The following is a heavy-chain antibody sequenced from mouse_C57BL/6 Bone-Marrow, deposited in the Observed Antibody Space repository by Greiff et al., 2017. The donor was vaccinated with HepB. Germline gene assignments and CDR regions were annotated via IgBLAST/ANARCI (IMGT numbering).Heavy chain of an antibody. V-gene: IGHV8-12*01. CDR3: ARLTTVRTYAMDY. CDR1: GFSLSTSGMG. Sequence: QVTLKECGPGILQSSQTISLTCSFSGFSLSTSGMGVSWIRQPSGKGLEWLAHIYWDDDKRYNPSLKSRLTISKDTSRNQVFLKITSVDTADTATYYCARLTTVRTYAMDYWGQGTSVTVSS. J-gene: IGHJ4*01. D-gene: IGHD1-1*01. CDR2: IYWDDDK.